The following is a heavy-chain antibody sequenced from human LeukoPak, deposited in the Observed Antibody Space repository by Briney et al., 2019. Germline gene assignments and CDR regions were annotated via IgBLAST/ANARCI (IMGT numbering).Heavy chain of an antibody. CDR3: ARARTPLYSSGWYGSATNQNSYFDY. D-gene: IGHD6-19*01. V-gene: IGHV3-48*04. Sequence: GGSLRLSCAASGFTFSSYSMNWVREAPGRGMEWVSYISSSSSTIYYADSVKGRFTISRDNAKNSLYLQMNSLRAEDTAVYYCARARTPLYSSGWYGSATNQNSYFDYWGQGTLVTVSS. CDR2: ISSSSSTI. J-gene: IGHJ4*02. CDR1: GFTFSSYS.